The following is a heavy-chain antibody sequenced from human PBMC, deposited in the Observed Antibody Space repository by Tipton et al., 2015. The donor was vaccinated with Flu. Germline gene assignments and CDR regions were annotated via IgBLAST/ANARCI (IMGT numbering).Heavy chain of an antibody. CDR3: ARHGYSSSWTPMGYYYGMDV. CDR1: GGSISSYY. V-gene: IGHV4-59*08. J-gene: IGHJ6*02. CDR2: IYYSGST. D-gene: IGHD6-13*01. Sequence: LRLSCTVSGGSISSYYWSWIRQPPGKGLEWIGYIYYSGSTNYNPSLKSRATISVDTSKNQFSLKLSSVTAADTAVYYCARHGYSSSWTPMGYYYGMDVWGQGTTVAVSS.